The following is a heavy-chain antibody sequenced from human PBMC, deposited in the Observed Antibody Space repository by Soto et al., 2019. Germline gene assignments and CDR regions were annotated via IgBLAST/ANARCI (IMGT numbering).Heavy chain of an antibody. J-gene: IGHJ4*02. CDR2: VTPNDGDT. CDR3: GRVPAPGRPVTTYY. CDR1: GYIFTDFF. D-gene: IGHD4-17*01. Sequence: QVQLAQSGAEVKKPGASVKVSCKTSGYIFTDFFVHWIRQAPGQGLEWLGWVTPNDGDTEYAQKFLGRVSMTRDTSTNTVYMDMTGLTSNDTAVYYCGRVPAPGRPVTTYYWGQGSLV. V-gene: IGHV1-2*02.